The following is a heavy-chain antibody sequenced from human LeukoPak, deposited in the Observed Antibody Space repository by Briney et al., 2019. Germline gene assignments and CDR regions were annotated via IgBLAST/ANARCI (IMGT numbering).Heavy chain of an antibody. CDR3: ARDAQRSDLDY. Sequence: GGSLRLSCVASGFTFSSYWMSWVRQAPGKGLEGVANIKQDGSDKYYVDSVKGRFTISRDNAKNSLYLQMNSLRAEDTAVYYCARDAQRSDLDYWGQGTLVTVSS. D-gene: IGHD2-21*02. CDR1: GFTFSSYW. J-gene: IGHJ4*02. CDR2: IKQDGSDK. V-gene: IGHV3-7*01.